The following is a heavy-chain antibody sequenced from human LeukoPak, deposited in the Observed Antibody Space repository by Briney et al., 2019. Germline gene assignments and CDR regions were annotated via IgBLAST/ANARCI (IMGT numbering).Heavy chain of an antibody. CDR2: ISSNGGST. CDR3: ARSRVTGGVYYFDY. J-gene: IGHJ4*02. V-gene: IGHV3-64*01. Sequence: GGSLRLSCAASGFTFSSYAMHWVRQAPGKGLEYVSAISSNGGSTYYANSVKGRFTISRDNSKNTLYLQMGSLRAEDMAVYYCARSRVTGGVYYFDYWGQGTLVTVSS. CDR1: GFTFSSYA. D-gene: IGHD2-21*02.